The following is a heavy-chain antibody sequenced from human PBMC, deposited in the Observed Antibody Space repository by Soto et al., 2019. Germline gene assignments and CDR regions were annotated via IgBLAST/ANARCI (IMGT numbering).Heavy chain of an antibody. J-gene: IGHJ5*02. CDR1: GFTFSSYS. V-gene: IGHV3-21*01. CDR2: ISSSSSYI. CDR3: ARDAPSLWFGDAREGSNNWFDP. D-gene: IGHD3-10*01. Sequence: EVQLVESGGGLVKPGGSLRLSCAASGFTFSSYSMNWVRQAPGKGLEWVSSISSSSSYIYYADSVKGRFTISRDNAKNSLYLQMNSLRAEDTAVYYCARDAPSLWFGDAREGSNNWFDPWGQGTLVTVSS.